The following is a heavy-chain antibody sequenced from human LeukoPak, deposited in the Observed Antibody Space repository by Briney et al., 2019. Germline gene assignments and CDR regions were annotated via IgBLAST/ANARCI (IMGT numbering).Heavy chain of an antibody. J-gene: IGHJ5*02. Sequence: SQTLSLTCTVSGGSISSGDYYWSWIRQPPGKGLEWIGYIYYSGSTYYNPSLKSRVTISVDTSKNQFSLKLSSVTAADTAVYYCARVITMVRGVTNWFDPWGQGTLVTVSS. CDR2: IYYSGST. D-gene: IGHD3-10*01. V-gene: IGHV4-30-4*08. CDR1: GGSISSGDYY. CDR3: ARVITMVRGVTNWFDP.